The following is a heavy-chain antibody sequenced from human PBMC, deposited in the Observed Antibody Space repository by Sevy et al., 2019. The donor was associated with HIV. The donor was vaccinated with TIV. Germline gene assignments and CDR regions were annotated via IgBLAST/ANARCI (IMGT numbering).Heavy chain of an antibody. D-gene: IGHD2-21*02. J-gene: IGHJ6*02. V-gene: IGHV3-48*02. CDR1: GFIFSRYS. CDR3: ARGPDCGGDCDVGFYYPLDV. CDR2: TSGNSGAI. Sequence: GGSLRLSCTVSGFIFSRYSMNWVRQAPGKGLEWISYTSGNSGAIYYPDSVKGRFTVSRDNANIALFLQRSSLKDDDTAVYYCARGPDCGGDCDVGFYYPLDVWGQGTTVTVSS.